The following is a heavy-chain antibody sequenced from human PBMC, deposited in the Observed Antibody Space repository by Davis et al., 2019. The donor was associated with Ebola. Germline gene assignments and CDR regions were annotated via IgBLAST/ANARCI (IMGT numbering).Heavy chain of an antibody. J-gene: IGHJ3*02. Sequence: ASVKVSCNASGYTFTGNYIQWVRQAPGQGLEWMGRINPNSGGTNYAQKFQGRVTITRATSISTAYMALSRLRSDDTAVYYCARDLYSTRALWFGNDDAFDIWGQGTMVTVSS. D-gene: IGHD3-10*01. CDR1: GYTFTGNY. V-gene: IGHV1-2*06. CDR3: ARDLYSTRALWFGNDDAFDI. CDR2: INPNSGGT.